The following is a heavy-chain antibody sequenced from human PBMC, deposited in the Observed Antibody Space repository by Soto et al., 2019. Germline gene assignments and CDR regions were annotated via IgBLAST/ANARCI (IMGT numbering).Heavy chain of an antibody. V-gene: IGHV1-69*13. J-gene: IGHJ4*02. CDR3: AREYCSGGSCTAYYFDY. CDR1: GGTFSSYA. CDR2: IIPIFGTA. Sequence: SVKVSCKASGGTFSSYAISWVRQAPGQGLEWMGGIIPIFGTANYAQKFQGRVTITADESTSTAYMELSSLRSEDTAVYYCAREYCSGGSCTAYYFDYWGQGTMVTVYS. D-gene: IGHD2-15*01.